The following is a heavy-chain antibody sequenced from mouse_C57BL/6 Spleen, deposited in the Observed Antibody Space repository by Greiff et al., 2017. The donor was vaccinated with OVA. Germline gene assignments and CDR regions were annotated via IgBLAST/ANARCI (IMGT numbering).Heavy chain of an antibody. Sequence: EVQLQQSGTVLARPGASVKMSCKTSGYTFTSYWMHWVKQRPGQGLEWIGAIYPGNSDTSYNQKFKGKAKLTAVTSASTAYMELSSLTNEDSAVYYCTRSGATKGRGFDYWGQGTTLTVSS. D-gene: IGHD1-1*01. J-gene: IGHJ2*01. CDR1: GYTFTSYW. V-gene: IGHV1-5*01. CDR2: IYPGNSDT. CDR3: TRSGATKGRGFDY.